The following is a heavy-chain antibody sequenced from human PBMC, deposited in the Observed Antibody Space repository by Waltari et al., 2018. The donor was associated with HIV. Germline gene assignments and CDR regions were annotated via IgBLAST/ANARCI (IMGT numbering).Heavy chain of an antibody. J-gene: IGHJ5*02. CDR1: GFRFGTCG. Sequence: QVQLVEPGGDVVQPGKSLILSCAASGFRFGTCGMHWVRQAPGKGLEWVALIWDDGSRKDHADCVKGRFFISRDNSMNTLFLQIKNLRVEDTAIYYCARAFGGRSEIDAWGQGTLVSVSS. CDR3: ARAFGGRSEIDA. CDR2: IWDDGSRK. D-gene: IGHD1-26*01. V-gene: IGHV3-33*01.